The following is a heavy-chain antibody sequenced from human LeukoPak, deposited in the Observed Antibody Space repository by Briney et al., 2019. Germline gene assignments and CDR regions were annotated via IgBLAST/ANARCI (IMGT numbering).Heavy chain of an antibody. J-gene: IGHJ4*02. Sequence: SETLSLTCAVSGYSISSGYYWGWIRQPPGKGLEWIGSIYHSGSTYYNPSLKSRVTISVDTSKNQFSLKLSSVTAADTAVYYCARPIGYSYGYGYWGQGTLVTVSS. CDR3: ARPIGYSYGYGY. D-gene: IGHD5-18*01. CDR1: GYSISSGYY. V-gene: IGHV4-38-2*01. CDR2: IYHSGST.